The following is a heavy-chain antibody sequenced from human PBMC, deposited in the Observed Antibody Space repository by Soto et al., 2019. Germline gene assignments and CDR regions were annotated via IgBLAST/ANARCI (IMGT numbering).Heavy chain of an antibody. CDR1: GFSFSRYN. CDR2: ISSSGVTK. V-gene: IGHV3-48*02. CDR3: ARDGGLIAAKNVMDV. D-gene: IGHD2-15*01. J-gene: IGHJ6*02. Sequence: EVQLVESGGGLVQPGGSLRLSCEASGFSFSRYNMNWVRQAPGKGLEWVAYISSSGVTKYYADSVKGRFTISRDNANDSLALEVNSLRDEDTAGYYCARDGGLIAAKNVMDVWGQGTTVTVSS.